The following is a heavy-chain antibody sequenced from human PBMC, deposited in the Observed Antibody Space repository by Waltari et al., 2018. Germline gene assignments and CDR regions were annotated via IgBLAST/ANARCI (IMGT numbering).Heavy chain of an antibody. D-gene: IGHD3-3*01. CDR1: GYTFTSYA. Sequence: QVQLVQSGAEVKKPGASVKVSCKASGYTFTSYAMHWVRQAPGQRLEWMGWINAGNGNTKYSQKFQGRVTITRDTSASTAYMELSSLRSEDTAVYYCARENYDFWSGYYTSHSGDWGQGTLVTVSS. J-gene: IGHJ4*02. CDR3: ARENYDFWSGYYTSHSGD. V-gene: IGHV1-3*01. CDR2: INAGNGNT.